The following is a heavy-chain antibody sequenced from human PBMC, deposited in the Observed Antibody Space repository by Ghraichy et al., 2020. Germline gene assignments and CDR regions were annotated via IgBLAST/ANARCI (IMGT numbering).Heavy chain of an antibody. Sequence: LSLTCAASGITFSSYWMSWVRQAPGKGLEWVANIKQDGSEKNYVDSVKGRFTISRDNAKSSMYQQMNSLRAEDTAVYYCASDYDGYDGLNYWGQGTLVTVSS. D-gene: IGHD5-12*01. CDR3: ASDYDGYDGLNY. V-gene: IGHV3-7*03. CDR2: IKQDGSEK. CDR1: GITFSSYW. J-gene: IGHJ4*02.